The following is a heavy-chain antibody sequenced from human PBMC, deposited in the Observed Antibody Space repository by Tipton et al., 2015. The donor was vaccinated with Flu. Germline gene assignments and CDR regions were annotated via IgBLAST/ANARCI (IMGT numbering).Heavy chain of an antibody. CDR3: ARHSGSRSYPLDY. D-gene: IGHD3-10*01. CDR2: TTYSGTT. J-gene: IGHJ4*02. Sequence: LRLSCTVSGDSMGTCSWSWIRQPPGKGLEWIGYTTYSGTTSYNPSLQSRVSISIDTSKNQFSLKLSSVTAADTAVYYCARHSGSRSYPLDYWGQGTLVTVSS. V-gene: IGHV4-59*08. CDR1: GDSMGTCS.